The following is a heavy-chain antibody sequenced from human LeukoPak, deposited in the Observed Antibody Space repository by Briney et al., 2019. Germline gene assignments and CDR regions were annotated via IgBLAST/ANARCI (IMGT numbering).Heavy chain of an antibody. CDR3: VRDNYGMDV. CDR2: ISSNGGST. Sequence: GGSLRLSCSASGFTFSNYPMYWVRQAPGRGLEYVSGISSNGGSTSYADSVKGRSAISTDYSKNTLYLQLNSLRVEDTAVYYCVRDNYGMDVWGQGTTVTVSS. CDR1: GFTFSNYP. D-gene: IGHD2-15*01. V-gene: IGHV3-64D*06. J-gene: IGHJ6*02.